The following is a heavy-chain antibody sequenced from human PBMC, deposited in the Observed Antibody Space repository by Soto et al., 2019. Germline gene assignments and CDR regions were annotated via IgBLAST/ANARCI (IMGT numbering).Heavy chain of an antibody. CDR2: IYYSGST. CDR3: ARSYDSFLFDY. CDR1: GGSISSSSYY. D-gene: IGHD5-12*01. V-gene: IGHV4-39*01. J-gene: IGHJ4*02. Sequence: SETLSLTCTVSGGSISSSSYYWGWIRQPPGKGLEWIGSIYYSGSTYYNPSLKSRVTISVDTSKNQCSLKLSSVTAADTAVYYCARSYDSFLFDYWGQGTLVTVSS.